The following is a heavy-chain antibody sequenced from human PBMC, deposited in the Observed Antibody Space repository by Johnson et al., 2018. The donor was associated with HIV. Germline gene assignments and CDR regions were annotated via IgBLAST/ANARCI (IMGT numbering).Heavy chain of an antibody. J-gene: IGHJ3*02. CDR1: PFTFSTYA. CDR2: ISGSGGST. D-gene: IGHD3-10*01. Sequence: VQLVESGGGLVQPGGSLRLSCGASPFTFSTYAVSWVRQGPVKGLDCVSVISGSGGSTYYADSVKGRFTISRDNSENTLYLQMNSLRAEDTAVYYCAKDEGKGFKDLEGYAFDIWGQGTMVTVSS. V-gene: IGHV3-23*04. CDR3: AKDEGKGFKDLEGYAFDI.